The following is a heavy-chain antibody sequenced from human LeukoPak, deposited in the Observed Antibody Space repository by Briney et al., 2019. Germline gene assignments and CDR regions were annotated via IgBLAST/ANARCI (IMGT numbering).Heavy chain of an antibody. Sequence: GGSLRLSCAASGFTFSSHWMSWVRQAPGKGLEWVANIYQDGREKYYVDSVKGRFTISRDNAKNSLFLQMNSLRSEDTAVYYCARVKMGFAIFDYWGQGTLVTVSS. CDR1: GFTFSSHW. CDR3: ARVKMGFAIFDY. J-gene: IGHJ4*02. V-gene: IGHV3-7*01. D-gene: IGHD2-8*01. CDR2: IYQDGREK.